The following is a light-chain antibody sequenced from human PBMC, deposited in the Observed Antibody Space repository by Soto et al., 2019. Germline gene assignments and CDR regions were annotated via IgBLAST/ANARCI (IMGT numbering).Light chain of an antibody. J-gene: IGKJ2*01. CDR1: QSVTTY. CDR3: QQSYTTPRT. V-gene: IGKV1-39*01. CDR2: GAS. Sequence: DIQMTQSPSSLSASVGDRVTIICRASQSVTTYLNWFQGTPGKAPKLLIYGASTLQFGVPSRFSGSGSGTDFTLTITSLQPEDFSTYYCQQSYTTPRTFGQGTKLEI.